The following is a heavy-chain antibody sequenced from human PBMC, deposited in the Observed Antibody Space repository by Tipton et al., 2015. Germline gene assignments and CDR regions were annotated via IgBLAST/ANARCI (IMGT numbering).Heavy chain of an antibody. CDR3: ARGGLDGFQV. CDR2: IYDSGST. V-gene: IGHV4-30-2*01. D-gene: IGHD3/OR15-3a*01. J-gene: IGHJ1*01. Sequence: TLSLTCTVSGGSFSSGVHSWNWVRQPPGKGLEWLGKIYDSGSTSYNPSLKSRVTISVDRSRRQYFLRLTSVTAADSAVYFCARGGLDGFQVWGQGTPVTVSS. CDR1: GGSFSSGVHS.